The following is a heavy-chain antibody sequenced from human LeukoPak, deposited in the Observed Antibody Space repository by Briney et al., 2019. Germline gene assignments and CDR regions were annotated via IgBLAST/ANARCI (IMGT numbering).Heavy chain of an antibody. D-gene: IGHD2-15*01. CDR1: GFTFSDYY. CDR2: ISSSGSTI. Sequence: GGSLRLSCAASGFTFSDYYMSWIRQAPGKGLEWVSYISSSGSTIYYADSVKGRFTISRDNAKNSLYLQMNSLRAEDTAVYYCARRKPYCSGGSCYSVPNYYYYGMDVWGQGTTVTVSS. CDR3: ARRKPYCSGGSCYSVPNYYYYGMDV. J-gene: IGHJ6*02. V-gene: IGHV3-11*01.